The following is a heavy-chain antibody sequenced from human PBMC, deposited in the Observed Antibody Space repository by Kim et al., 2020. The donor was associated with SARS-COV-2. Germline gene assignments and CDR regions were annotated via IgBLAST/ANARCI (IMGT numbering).Heavy chain of an antibody. CDR2: IYYSGST. V-gene: IGHV4-39*01. Sequence: SETLSLTCTVSGGSISSSSYYWGWIRQPPGKGLEWIGSIYYSGSTYYNPSLRSRVTISVETSKNQFSLKLSSVTAADTAVYYCAGPGGCSSTSCYAALGYWGQEPWSPSPQ. D-gene: IGHD2-2*01. J-gene: IGHJ4*01. CDR1: GGSISSSSYY. CDR3: AGPGGCSSTSCYAALGY.